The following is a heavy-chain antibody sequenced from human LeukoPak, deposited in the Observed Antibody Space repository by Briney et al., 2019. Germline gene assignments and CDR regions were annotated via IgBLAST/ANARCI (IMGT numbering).Heavy chain of an antibody. Sequence: EASVKVSCKASGYTFTSYGISWVRKGPGQGIELMGWISAYNSNTNYAQTPQGRVNMTTDTSTSTAYMELRSLRSDDTAVYSGARAGYSSGWYRKKAFDYWGQGTLVTVSS. CDR2: ISAYNSNT. CDR3: ARAGYSSGWYRKKAFDY. D-gene: IGHD6-19*01. V-gene: IGHV1-18*04. CDR1: GYTFTSYG. J-gene: IGHJ4*02.